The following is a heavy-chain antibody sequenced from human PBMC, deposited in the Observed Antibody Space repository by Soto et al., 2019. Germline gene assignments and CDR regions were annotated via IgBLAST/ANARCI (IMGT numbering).Heavy chain of an antibody. CDR2: LYSGGTT. Sequence: EVQLVESGGGLIQPGGSLRLSCAASGFNFIRKYMIWVRQAPGKGLEWVSILYSGGTTYYADSVKGRFTISRDTSENTLYLQMNCLRAEDTAVYYCARGLYDSGSFNFDFWGQGTLVTVSS. CDR3: ARGLYDSGSFNFDF. J-gene: IGHJ4*02. V-gene: IGHV3-53*01. CDR1: GFNFIRKY. D-gene: IGHD3-10*01.